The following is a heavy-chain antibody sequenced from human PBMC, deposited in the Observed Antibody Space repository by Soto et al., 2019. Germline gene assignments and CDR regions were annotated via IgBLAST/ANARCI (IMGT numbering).Heavy chain of an antibody. J-gene: IGHJ6*02. D-gene: IGHD3-16*02. CDR2: IVTSLDTT. CDR3: ARWPQPRYTADPYAVDV. V-gene: IGHV1-69*11. CDR1: GGTFSSSG. Sequence: QVHLVQSGTEVKKPGSSVKVSCKASGGTFSSSGFSWVRQAPGQGLEWMGMIVTSLDTTNYAQKFQARVTITAYEVTSTAYMELRSLRSEDTAVYYCARWPQPRYTADPYAVDVWGQGTRVIVS.